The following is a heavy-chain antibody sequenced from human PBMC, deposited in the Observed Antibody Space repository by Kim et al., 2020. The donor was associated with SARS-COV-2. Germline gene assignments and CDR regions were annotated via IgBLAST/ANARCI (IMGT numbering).Heavy chain of an antibody. Sequence: GGSLRLSCAASGFTFSNAWMSWVRQAPGKGLEWVGRIKSKTDGGTTDYAAPVKGRFTISRDDSKNTLYLQMNSLKTEDTAVYYCTTDVATPVAGANSDYWGQGTLVTVSS. CDR1: GFTFSNAW. CDR2: IKSKTDGGTT. CDR3: TTDVATPVAGANSDY. D-gene: IGHD6-19*01. V-gene: IGHV3-15*01. J-gene: IGHJ4*02.